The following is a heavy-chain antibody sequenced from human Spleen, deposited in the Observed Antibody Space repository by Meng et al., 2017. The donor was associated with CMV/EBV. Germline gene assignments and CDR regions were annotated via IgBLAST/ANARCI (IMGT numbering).Heavy chain of an antibody. V-gene: IGHV4-30-4*08. D-gene: IGHD4-17*01. CDR3: ARGRGDYGDQRLYY. J-gene: IGHJ4*02. Sequence: QVQLQESGPGLVKPSQTLSLTCTVSGGSISSGDYYWSWIRQPPGKGLEWIGEINHSGSTNYNPSLKSRVTISVDTSKNQFSLKLSSVTAADTAVYYCARGRGDYGDQRLYYWGQGTLVTVSS. CDR1: GGSISSGDYY. CDR2: INHSGST.